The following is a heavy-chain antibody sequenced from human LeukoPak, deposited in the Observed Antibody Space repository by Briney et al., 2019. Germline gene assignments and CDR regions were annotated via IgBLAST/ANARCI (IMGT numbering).Heavy chain of an antibody. CDR2: ISSSSRYI. V-gene: IGHV3-21*01. Sequence: GGSLRLSCAASGFTFSSYWMNWVRQAPGKVLEWVSSISSSSRYIYYADSVKGRFTISRDNAKNSLYLQMNSLRAEDTAVYYCARDRRDRIAAAGIFDYWGQGTLVTVSS. CDR3: ARDRRDRIAAAGIFDY. D-gene: IGHD6-13*01. CDR1: GFTFSSYW. J-gene: IGHJ4*02.